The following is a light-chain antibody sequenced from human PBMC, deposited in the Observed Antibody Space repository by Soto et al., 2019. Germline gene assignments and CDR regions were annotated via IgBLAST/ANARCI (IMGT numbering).Light chain of an antibody. Sequence: QSVLTQPPSVSGAPGQRVTISCTGSSSNIGAGYDVHWYQQLPGTAPKLLIYGNSNRPSGVPDRFSGSKSGTSASLAITGLQAEDGADYYCQSYDSSLSGFLYVFGTGTKLTVL. CDR1: SSNIGAGYD. CDR3: QSYDSSLSGFLYV. J-gene: IGLJ1*01. CDR2: GNS. V-gene: IGLV1-40*01.